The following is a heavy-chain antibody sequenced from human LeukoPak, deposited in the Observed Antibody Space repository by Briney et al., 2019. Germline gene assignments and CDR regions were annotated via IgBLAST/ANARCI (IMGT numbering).Heavy chain of an antibody. D-gene: IGHD1-26*01. Sequence: SETLSLTCTVSGGSISSYYWSWIRQPPGKGLEWIGEINHSGSTNYNPSLKSRVTISVDTSKNQFSLKLSSVTAADTAVYYCARGASIVGATNLRYFDYWGQGTLVTVSS. CDR3: ARGASIVGATNLRYFDY. CDR2: INHSGST. J-gene: IGHJ4*02. CDR1: GGSISSYY. V-gene: IGHV4-34*01.